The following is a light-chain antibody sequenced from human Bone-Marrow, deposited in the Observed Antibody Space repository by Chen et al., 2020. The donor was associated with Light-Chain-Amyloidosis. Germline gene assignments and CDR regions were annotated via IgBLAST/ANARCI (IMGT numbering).Light chain of an antibody. CDR2: RDT. V-gene: IGLV3-25*03. CDR1: DLPTKY. Sequence: SYEMTQPPSVSVSPGQTPRITRSGDDLPTKYAYWYQQKPGHAPVLVIHRDTERPSGISARFSGSSSGTTATLTISGVQAEDEADYHCQSADSSGTYEVIFGGGTKLTVL. J-gene: IGLJ2*01. CDR3: QSADSSGTYEVI.